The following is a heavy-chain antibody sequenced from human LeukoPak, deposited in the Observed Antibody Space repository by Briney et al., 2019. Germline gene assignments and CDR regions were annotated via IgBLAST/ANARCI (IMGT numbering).Heavy chain of an antibody. Sequence: GASVKVSCKVSGYTLTELSMHWVRQAPGKGLEWMGGFDPEDGETIYAQKFQGRVTMTEDTSTDTAYMELSSLRSEDTAVYYCTRNSGWYSSSYYYMAVWGKGTTVTVSS. J-gene: IGHJ6*03. D-gene: IGHD6-19*01. V-gene: IGHV1-24*01. CDR1: GYTLTELS. CDR2: FDPEDGET. CDR3: TRNSGWYSSSYYYMAV.